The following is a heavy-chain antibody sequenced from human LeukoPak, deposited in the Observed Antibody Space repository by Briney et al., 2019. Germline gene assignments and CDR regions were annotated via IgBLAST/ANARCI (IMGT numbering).Heavy chain of an antibody. Sequence: SVKVSCKASGGTFSSYAISWVRQAPGQGLEWMGGIIPIFGTANYAQKFQGRVTITADESTSTAYMELSNLRSEDTAVYYCASSSGSWYYFDYWGQGTLVTVSS. D-gene: IGHD6-13*01. CDR3: ASSSGSWYYFDY. CDR1: GGTFSSYA. V-gene: IGHV1-69*01. CDR2: IIPIFGTA. J-gene: IGHJ4*02.